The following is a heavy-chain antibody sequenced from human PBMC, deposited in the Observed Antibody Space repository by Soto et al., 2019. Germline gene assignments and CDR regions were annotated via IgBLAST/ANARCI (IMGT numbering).Heavy chain of an antibody. Sequence: GGDLKISREGSGYSFNQYWVGWVRQMPGKGLEWMGIIYPGDSDTRYSPSFQGQVTISADKSISTAYLQWSSLKASDTAMYYCARQVRGRLYYYYMDVWGKGTTVTVSS. CDR3: ARQVRGRLYYYYMDV. J-gene: IGHJ6*03. CDR1: GYSFNQYW. CDR2: IYPGDSDT. V-gene: IGHV5-51*01. D-gene: IGHD3-10*01.